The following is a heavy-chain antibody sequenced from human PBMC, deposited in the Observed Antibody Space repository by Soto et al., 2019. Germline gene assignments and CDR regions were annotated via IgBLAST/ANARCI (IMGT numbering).Heavy chain of an antibody. V-gene: IGHV3-21*01. J-gene: IGHJ4*02. Sequence: VGSLRLSCAASGFSFDTYNMNWVRQAPGKGLEWVSSISSGRPDIFYADSVRGRFTISRDDAKKSLFLQMNSLRADDTAVYYCARDHLGIAAGDFDLWGQGTLVTVSS. CDR1: GFSFDTYN. CDR3: ARDHLGIAAGDFDL. D-gene: IGHD6-19*01. CDR2: ISSGRPDI.